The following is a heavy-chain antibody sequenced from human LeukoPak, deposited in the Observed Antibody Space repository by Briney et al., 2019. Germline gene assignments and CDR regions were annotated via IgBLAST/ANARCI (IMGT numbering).Heavy chain of an antibody. CDR2: IYPGDSNT. D-gene: IGHD3-3*01. Sequence: GESLKISCKGSGYSFTSYWIAWVRQMPGKGLEWMGIIYPGDSNTRYSPSFQGQVTISADKSINTAYLQWSSLKDSDTAMYYCARQRTPDFWGDSSGYYFDYWGQGTLVTVSS. CDR1: GYSFTSYW. J-gene: IGHJ4*02. CDR3: ARQRTPDFWGDSSGYYFDY. V-gene: IGHV5-51*01.